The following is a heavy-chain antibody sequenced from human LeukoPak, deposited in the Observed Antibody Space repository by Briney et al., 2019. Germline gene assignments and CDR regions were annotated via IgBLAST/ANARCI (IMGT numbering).Heavy chain of an antibody. CDR2: IYYSGSA. J-gene: IGHJ4*02. Sequence: SETLSLTCTVSGGSISSYYWSWIRQPPGKGLEWIGYIYYSGSANYNPSLKSRVTISIDTSKNQFSLKLTSVTAADTAIYYCARRGYFDYWGQGILVTVSA. V-gene: IGHV4-59*08. CDR3: ARRGYFDY. CDR1: GGSISSYY.